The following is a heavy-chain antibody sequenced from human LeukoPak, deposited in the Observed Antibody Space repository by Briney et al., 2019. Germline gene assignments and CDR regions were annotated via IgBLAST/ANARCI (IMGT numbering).Heavy chain of an antibody. CDR3: ARGLSSGGGSSSYYFDY. CDR1: GGSFSGYY. Sequence: SETLSLTCAVYGGSFSGYYWSWIRQPPGKGLEWIGEINHSGSTNHNPSLKSRVTISVDTSKNQFSLKLSSVTAADTAVYYCARGLSSGGGSSSYYFDYWGQGTLVTVSS. V-gene: IGHV4-34*01. CDR2: INHSGST. J-gene: IGHJ4*02. D-gene: IGHD6-6*01.